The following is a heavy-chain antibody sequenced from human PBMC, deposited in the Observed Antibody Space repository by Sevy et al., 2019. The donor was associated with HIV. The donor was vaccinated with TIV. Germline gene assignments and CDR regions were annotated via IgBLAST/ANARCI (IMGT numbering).Heavy chain of an antibody. Sequence: ASVKVSCKASGYTFTGYYMHWVRQAPGQGLEWMAWINPNSGGTNYAQKFQGRVTMTRDTSISTAYMELSRLRSDDTAVYYCARVDVYCGGDCFLDYWGQGTLVTVSS. J-gene: IGHJ4*02. CDR1: GYTFTGYY. V-gene: IGHV1-2*02. D-gene: IGHD2-21*02. CDR2: INPNSGGT. CDR3: ARVDVYCGGDCFLDY.